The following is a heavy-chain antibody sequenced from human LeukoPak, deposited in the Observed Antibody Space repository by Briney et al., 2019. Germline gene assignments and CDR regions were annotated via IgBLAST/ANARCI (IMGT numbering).Heavy chain of an antibody. V-gene: IGHV3-30*02. J-gene: IGHJ4*02. Sequence: GGSLRLSCAASGFTFSSYGMHWVRQAPGKGLEWVAFIRYDGSNKYYADSVKGRFTISRDNSKNTLYLQMNSLRAEDTAVYYCARDPRRGGLAVANFDYWGQGTLVTVSS. CDR3: ARDPRRGGLAVANFDY. CDR2: IRYDGSNK. CDR1: GFTFSSYG. D-gene: IGHD6-19*01.